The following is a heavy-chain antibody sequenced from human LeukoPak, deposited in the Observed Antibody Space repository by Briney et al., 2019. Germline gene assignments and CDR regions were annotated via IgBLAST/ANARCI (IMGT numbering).Heavy chain of an antibody. Sequence: GGSLRLSCAASGFTFSSYGMHWVRQTPNKGLEWVAVISYDGSNKYYADSVKGRFTISRDKSKNTLYLQMNSLRPEDTAVYFCVRYRREGLYYFDYWGQGTVVTVSS. V-gene: IGHV3-30*03. J-gene: IGHJ4*02. CDR3: VRYRREGLYYFDY. CDR2: ISYDGSNK. CDR1: GFTFSSYG.